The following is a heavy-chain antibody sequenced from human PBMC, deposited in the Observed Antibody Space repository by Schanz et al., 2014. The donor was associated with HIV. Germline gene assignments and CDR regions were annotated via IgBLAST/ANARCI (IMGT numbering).Heavy chain of an antibody. J-gene: IGHJ4*02. CDR2: ISHDGSNK. CDR3: ARGGLQWHPEWFDY. D-gene: IGHD4-4*01. CDR1: GGTFSAHA. Sequence: QVQLVESGGGMVLPGTSLRLSCAASGGTFSAHAFHWVRQAPGRGLEWVALISHDGSNKYYADSVKGRFTVSRDNSKNRVFLQMNSLRAEDTAVYYCARGGLQWHPEWFDYWGQGTLVSVSS. V-gene: IGHV3-30*03.